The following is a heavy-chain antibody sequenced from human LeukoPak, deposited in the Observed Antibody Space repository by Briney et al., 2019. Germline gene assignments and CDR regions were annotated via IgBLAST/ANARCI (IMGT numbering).Heavy chain of an antibody. CDR1: GGTFSSYA. Sequence: SVKVSCKASGGTFSSYAISWVRQAPGQGLEWMGGIIPIFGTANYAQKFQGRVTITADESTSTAYMELSSLRSEDTAVYYCARGRCGGDCYFDYWGQGILVTVSS. CDR2: IIPIFGTA. V-gene: IGHV1-69*13. CDR3: ARGRCGGDCYFDY. J-gene: IGHJ4*02. D-gene: IGHD2-21*02.